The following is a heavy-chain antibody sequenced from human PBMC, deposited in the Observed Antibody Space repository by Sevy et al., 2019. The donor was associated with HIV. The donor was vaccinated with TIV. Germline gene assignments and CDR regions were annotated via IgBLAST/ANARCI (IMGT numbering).Heavy chain of an antibody. CDR1: RFTFSDYY. CDR2: ISSSGNYR. D-gene: IGHD3-22*01. V-gene: IGHV3-11*06. J-gene: IGHJ5*02. CDR3: ARDRRLYHSTTNLSGA. Sequence: GGSLRLSCVASRFTFSDYYMSWIRQAPGKGLEWVSYISSSGNYRNYVDSVKGRFTISRDNDKNALYLQMNSLRVEDTAVYYCARDRRLYHSTTNLSGAWGQGTLVTVSS.